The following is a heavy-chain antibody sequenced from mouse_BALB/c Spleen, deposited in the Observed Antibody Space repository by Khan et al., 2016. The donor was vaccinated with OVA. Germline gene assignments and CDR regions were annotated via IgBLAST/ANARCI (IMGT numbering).Heavy chain of an antibody. Sequence: QVQLKQSGPGLVAPSQSLTITCTISRFSLTNYGIYWVRQAPGKGLAWLVMIWSDGSKTYNSALKSRLTISKDNSKSQVFLKMNSLQTDDTAMYFCARQPYYHYNIMDYWGQGTSVTVSS. D-gene: IGHD2-10*01. V-gene: IGHV2-6-1*01. CDR3: ARQPYYHYNIMDY. J-gene: IGHJ4*01. CDR2: IWSDGSK. CDR1: RFSLTNYG.